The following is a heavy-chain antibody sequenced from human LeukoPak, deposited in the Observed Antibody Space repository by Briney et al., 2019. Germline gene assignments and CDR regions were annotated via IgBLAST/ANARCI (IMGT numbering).Heavy chain of an antibody. D-gene: IGHD2-2*03. CDR1: GFTVSNTY. CDR2: IYSGGGT. V-gene: IGHV3-53*05. CDR3: ARDESWVGYCSSTSCYAYFDY. Sequence: PGGSLRLSCAASGFTVSNTYMSWVRQAPGKGLEWVSLIYSGGGTYSADSVKGRFTISRDNSKNTLYLQMNSLRAEDTAVYYCARDESWVGYCSSTSCYAYFDYWGQGTLVTVSS. J-gene: IGHJ4*02.